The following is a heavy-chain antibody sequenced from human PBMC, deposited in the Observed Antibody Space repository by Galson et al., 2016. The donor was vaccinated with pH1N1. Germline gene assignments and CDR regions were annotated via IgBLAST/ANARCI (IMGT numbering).Heavy chain of an antibody. CDR2: IYFTGST. CDR3: ARRGYTYGEDAFDL. CDR1: GYSISVGHY. D-gene: IGHD5-18*01. V-gene: IGHV4-38-2*02. J-gene: IGHJ3*01. Sequence: SETLSLTCTVSGYSISVGHYWAWIRQSPGKGLEWIGSIYFTGSTYYNPSLNNRVTMSVDTSKHQFSLKLTSVTAADTAVYYCARRGYTYGEDAFDLWGQGTMVTV.